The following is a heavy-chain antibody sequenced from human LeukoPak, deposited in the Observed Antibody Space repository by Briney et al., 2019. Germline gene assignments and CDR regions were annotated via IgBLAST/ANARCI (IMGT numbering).Heavy chain of an antibody. CDR1: GFTFSSYA. D-gene: IGHD3-22*01. CDR2: ISYDGSKK. CDR3: ARERGGDYYDSSGYDY. V-gene: IGHV3-30*04. J-gene: IGHJ4*02. Sequence: GGSLRLSCAASGFTFSSYAMHWVRQAPGKGLEWVALISYDGSKKYYTDSVKGRFTISRDNSKNTLDLQMNSLRAEDTAVYYCARERGGDYYDSSGYDYWGQGTLVTVSS.